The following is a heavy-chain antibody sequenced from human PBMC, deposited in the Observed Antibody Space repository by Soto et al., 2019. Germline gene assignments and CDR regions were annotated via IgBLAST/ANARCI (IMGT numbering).Heavy chain of an antibody. V-gene: IGHV3-30*03. J-gene: IGHJ4*02. CDR2: ISYDGSNK. Sequence: PGGSLRLSCAASGFTISSYGMHWVRQAPGKGLEWVAVISYDGSNKYYADSVKGRFTISRDNSKNTLYLQMNSLRAEDTAVYYCFYSSSWYTQLDYWGQGTLVTVSS. CDR1: GFTISSYG. CDR3: FYSSSWYTQLDY. D-gene: IGHD6-13*01.